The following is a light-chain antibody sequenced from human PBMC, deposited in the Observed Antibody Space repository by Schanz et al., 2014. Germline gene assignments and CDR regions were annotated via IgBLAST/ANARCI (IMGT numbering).Light chain of an antibody. V-gene: IGLV2-14*03. CDR1: SSDVGTYNY. CDR3: SSYTSSRTWV. CDR2: DVS. Sequence: QSALTQPASVSGSPGQSITISCTGTSSDVGTYNYVSWYQHHPGKAPKLMIYDVSDRPSGVSNRFSGSKSGNTASLTIFGLQTEDEADYYCSSYTSSRTWVFGGGTKVTVL. J-gene: IGLJ3*02.